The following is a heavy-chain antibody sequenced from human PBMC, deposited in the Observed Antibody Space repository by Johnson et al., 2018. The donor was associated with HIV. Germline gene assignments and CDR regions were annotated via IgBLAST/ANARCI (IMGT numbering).Heavy chain of an antibody. CDR3: ARGPKNPGLDAFDI. CDR2: ISYDGTNK. D-gene: IGHD1-14*01. CDR1: GFTFSSYG. Sequence: QVQLVESGGGVVRPGGSLRLSCAASGFTFSSYGMHWVRQAPGKGLEWVAVISYDGTNKYYADSVKGRFTISRDNSKNSLYLQMNSLKTEDTAVYYCARGPKNPGLDAFDIWGQGTVVTVSS. J-gene: IGHJ3*02. V-gene: IGHV3-30*03.